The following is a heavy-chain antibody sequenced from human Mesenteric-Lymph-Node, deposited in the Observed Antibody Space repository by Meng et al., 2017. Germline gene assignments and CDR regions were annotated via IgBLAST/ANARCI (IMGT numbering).Heavy chain of an antibody. CDR2: ISTTATYK. D-gene: IGHD3-22*01. Sequence: GESLKISCAASEFIFTPNNMNWGRQAPGKGLEWVSCISTTATYKYYADSLKGRFTISRDNARNSLYLQMNSLRAEDTAVYYCARGLGSSGHYSSDYWGQGTLVTVSS. V-gene: IGHV3-21*01. J-gene: IGHJ4*02. CDR1: EFIFTPNN. CDR3: ARGLGSSGHYSSDY.